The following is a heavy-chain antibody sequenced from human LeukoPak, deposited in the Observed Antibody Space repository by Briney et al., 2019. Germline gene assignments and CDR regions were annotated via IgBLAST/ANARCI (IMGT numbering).Heavy chain of an antibody. J-gene: IGHJ6*03. Sequence: PGGSLRLSCAASGFTFSSYWMSWVRQAPGKGLEWVANIKQDGSEKYYVDSVRGRFTISRDNAKNSLYLQMNSLRAEDTAVYYCARGRSTRTQFWSVYLGNCSYMDVWGKGGTVTVSS. CDR1: GFTFSSYW. CDR2: IKQDGSEK. CDR3: ARGRSTRTQFWSVYLGNCSYMDV. D-gene: IGHD3-3*01. V-gene: IGHV3-7*01.